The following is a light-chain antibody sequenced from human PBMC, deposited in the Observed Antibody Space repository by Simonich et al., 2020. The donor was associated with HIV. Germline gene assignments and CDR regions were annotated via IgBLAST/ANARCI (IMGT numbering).Light chain of an antibody. V-gene: IGLV2-14*01. CDR2: DVT. J-gene: IGLJ2*01. CDR1: SSDVGGYNY. Sequence: QSALTQPASVSGSPGQSITISCTGTSSDVGGYNYVSWYQQHPGKAPKLRIYDVTKRPSGVSNRFSGSKSGNTASLTISGLQADDEADYYCSSYTGSTTLVFGGGTRLTVL. CDR3: SSYTGSTTLV.